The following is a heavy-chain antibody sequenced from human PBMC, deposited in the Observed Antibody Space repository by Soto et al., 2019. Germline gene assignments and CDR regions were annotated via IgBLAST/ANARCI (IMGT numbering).Heavy chain of an antibody. CDR3: ARLDSSGYYYDAFDI. D-gene: IGHD3-22*01. CDR1: GYTFTGYY. Sequence: VKVSCKASGYTFTGYYMHWVRQAPGQGLEWMGWINPNSGGTNYAQKFQGWVTMTRDTSISTAYMELSRLRSDDTAVYYCARLDSSGYYYDAFDIWGQGTMVTVSS. J-gene: IGHJ3*02. V-gene: IGHV1-2*04. CDR2: INPNSGGT.